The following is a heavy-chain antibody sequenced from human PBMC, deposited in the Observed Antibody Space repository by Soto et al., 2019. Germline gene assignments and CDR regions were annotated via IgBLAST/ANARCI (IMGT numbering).Heavy chain of an antibody. CDR2: MGGGGTT. CDR3: AKDVKTPVARAYDY. J-gene: IGHJ4*02. D-gene: IGHD4-17*01. CDR1: GFTFSSYA. Sequence: EVQLLESGGSLVQPGGSLRLSCAASGFTFSSYAMTWVRQAPGKGLEWVTVMGGGGTTYYADSVKGRFTISRDNSKNTMYLQMNSLRAEDTAVYYCAKDVKTPVARAYDYWGQGTLVTVSS. V-gene: IGHV3-23*01.